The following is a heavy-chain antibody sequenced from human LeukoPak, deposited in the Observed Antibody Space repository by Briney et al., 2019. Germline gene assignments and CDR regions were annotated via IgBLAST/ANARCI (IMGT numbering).Heavy chain of an antibody. Sequence: GASVKVSCKASGYTFTGYFVHWVRQAPGQGLEWMGWINPNSGGTNYAQKFQGRVTMTRDTSISTAYMELSRLRSDDTAVYYCARGYYGSGSKPPDAFDIWGQGTMVTVSS. V-gene: IGHV1-2*02. J-gene: IGHJ3*02. CDR3: ARGYYGSGSKPPDAFDI. CDR1: GYTFTGYF. CDR2: INPNSGGT. D-gene: IGHD3-10*01.